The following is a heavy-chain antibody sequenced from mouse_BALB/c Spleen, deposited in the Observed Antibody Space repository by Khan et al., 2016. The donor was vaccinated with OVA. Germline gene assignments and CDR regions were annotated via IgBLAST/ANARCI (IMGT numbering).Heavy chain of an antibody. Sequence: QVQLKESGPGLIQPSQSLSITCTVSGFSLTNYGVHWVRQSSGKGLEWLGVIWGGGSTDYNAAFISRLTINKDNSRSQVFFKMNSLQANGPASYNGASLYDYGEGFAYWGQGTLVTVSA. V-gene: IGHV2-2*02. CDR3: ASLYDYGEGFAY. J-gene: IGHJ3*01. CDR2: IWGGGST. D-gene: IGHD2-4*01. CDR1: GFSLTNYG.